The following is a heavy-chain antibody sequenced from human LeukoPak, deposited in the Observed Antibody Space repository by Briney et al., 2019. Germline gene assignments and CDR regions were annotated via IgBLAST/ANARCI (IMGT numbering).Heavy chain of an antibody. Sequence: SETLFLTCTVSGGSISSYYWSWIRQPPGKGLEWIGYIYYSGSTNYNPSLKSRVTISVDTSKNQFSLKLSSVTAADTAVYYCARDWYGGNSENWFDPWGQGTLVTVSS. J-gene: IGHJ5*02. CDR3: ARDWYGGNSENWFDP. V-gene: IGHV4-59*01. CDR2: IYYSGST. D-gene: IGHD4-23*01. CDR1: GGSISSYY.